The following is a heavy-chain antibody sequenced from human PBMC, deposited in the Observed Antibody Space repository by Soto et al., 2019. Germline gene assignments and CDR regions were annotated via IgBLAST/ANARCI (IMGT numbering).Heavy chain of an antibody. Sequence: QVPLVQSGAEVKKPGASVKVSCKASGYTFNNSGISWVRQAPGRGLEWMGWISAKNGNTNYAQKFQGRVTRTTDTATRTAYMDLRSLRSDDTAVYFCARDLGDIVVVSAATEFDHWGQGTLVTVSS. CDR3: ARDLGDIVVVSAATEFDH. CDR2: ISAKNGNT. J-gene: IGHJ4*02. CDR1: GYTFNNSG. V-gene: IGHV1-18*04. D-gene: IGHD2-2*01.